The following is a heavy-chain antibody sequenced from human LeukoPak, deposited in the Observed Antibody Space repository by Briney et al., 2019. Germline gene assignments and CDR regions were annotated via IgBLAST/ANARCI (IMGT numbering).Heavy chain of an antibody. D-gene: IGHD5-12*01. V-gene: IGHV4-59*01. J-gene: IGHJ3*02. CDR1: GDSISTYY. Sequence: SETLSLTCTVSGDSISTYYWSWIRQPPGKGLEWIGYIYYSGSTNYNPSLKSRVTISVDTSKNQFSLNLSSVTAADTAVYYCARVYGAGYDFRGAFDIWGQGTVVTVSS. CDR3: ARVYGAGYDFRGAFDI. CDR2: IYYSGST.